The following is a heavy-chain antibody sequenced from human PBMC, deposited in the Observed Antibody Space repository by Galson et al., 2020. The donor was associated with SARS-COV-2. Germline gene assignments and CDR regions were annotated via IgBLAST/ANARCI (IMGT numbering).Heavy chain of an antibody. CDR1: GVSISTTNY. CDR3: ARQGVTMLFLPTVPGWFFDF. CDR2: VYPSGST. J-gene: IGHJ2*01. Sequence: SETLSLTCAVSGVSISTTNYWSWIRQAPGKGLEWRGSVYPSGSTYYNPSLKSRVTISLDTSKNQFSLRLTSVTAADTALYYCARQGVTMLFLPTVPGWFFDFWGRGTLVTVSS. D-gene: IGHD2-21*01. V-gene: IGHV4-38-2*01.